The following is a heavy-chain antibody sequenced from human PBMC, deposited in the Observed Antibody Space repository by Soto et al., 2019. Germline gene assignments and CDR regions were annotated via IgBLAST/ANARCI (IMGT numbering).Heavy chain of an antibody. CDR3: ARRANQLLPHYLDY. CDR2: IYYSGST. Sequence: PSETLSLTCTVSGSSISSYYWSWIRQPPGKGLEWIGYIYYSGSTNYNPSLKSRVTMSVDTSKNQFSLKLSSVTAADTAVYYCARRANQLLPHYLDYWGQGTQVTVSS. CDR1: GSSISSYY. D-gene: IGHD2-2*01. V-gene: IGHV4-59*08. J-gene: IGHJ4*02.